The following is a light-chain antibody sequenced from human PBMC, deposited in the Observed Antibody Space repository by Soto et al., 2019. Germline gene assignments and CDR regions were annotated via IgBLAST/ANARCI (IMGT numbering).Light chain of an antibody. CDR1: SSDVGGYHY. CDR3: VSFAGGTYV. J-gene: IGLJ1*01. Sequence: QSALTQPASVSGSPGQSITISCTGSSSDVGGYHYVSWYQQHPGKAPKLMVYDVNRRPPGVPDRFFGSKSGNTASLTVSGLQAEDEADYYCVSFAGGTYVFGTGTKLTVL. V-gene: IGLV2-8*01. CDR2: DVN.